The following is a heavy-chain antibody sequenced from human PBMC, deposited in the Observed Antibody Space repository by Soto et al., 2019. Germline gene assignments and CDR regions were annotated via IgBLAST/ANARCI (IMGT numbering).Heavy chain of an antibody. D-gene: IGHD2-15*01. CDR2: ISAYNGNT. V-gene: IGHV1-18*01. J-gene: IGHJ6*02. CDR3: ARKGVVAATVAVYYYYGMDV. Sequence: GASVKGSCKGSGYTFSRYGISWVRQAPGQRGEGMGWISAYNGNTNYAQKLQGRVTMTTDTSTSTAYMELRSLRSDDTAVYYCARKGVVAATVAVYYYYGMDVWGQGTTVTVSS. CDR1: GYTFSRYG.